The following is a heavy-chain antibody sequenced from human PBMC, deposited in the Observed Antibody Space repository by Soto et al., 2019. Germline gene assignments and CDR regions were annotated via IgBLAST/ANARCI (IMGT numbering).Heavy chain of an antibody. CDR3: ARDSAPLGFDY. CDR2: IYYSGST. Sequence: QVQLQASGPGLVKPSQTLSLTCTVSGGSISSGGYYWSWIRQHPGKGLEWIGYIYYSGSTYYNPSLKSRVTISVDTSKNPFSLKLSSVTAADTAVYYCARDSAPLGFDYWGQGTLVTVAS. J-gene: IGHJ4*02. CDR1: GGSISSGGYY. D-gene: IGHD6-13*01. V-gene: IGHV4-31*03.